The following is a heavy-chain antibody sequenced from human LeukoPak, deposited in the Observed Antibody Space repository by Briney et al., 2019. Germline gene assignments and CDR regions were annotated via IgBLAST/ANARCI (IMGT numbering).Heavy chain of an antibody. CDR3: ARGAGYSSSPDI. D-gene: IGHD6-13*01. Sequence: GASVKVSCKSSAYKFTNYFITWVRQAPGQGLEWMGWIGGYNGNTNYAQKFQGRVTMTTDTSTSTAYMDLRSLRSDDTAVYYCARGAGYSSSPDIWGQGTMVTVSS. J-gene: IGHJ3*02. V-gene: IGHV1-18*01. CDR1: AYKFTNYF. CDR2: IGGYNGNT.